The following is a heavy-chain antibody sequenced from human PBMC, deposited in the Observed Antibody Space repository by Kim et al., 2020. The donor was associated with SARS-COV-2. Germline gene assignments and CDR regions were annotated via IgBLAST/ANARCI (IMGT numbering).Heavy chain of an antibody. J-gene: IGHJ2*01. V-gene: IGHV4-39*01. Sequence: HSTPSLRGRVTISVHTSQKQFSLRLSAVTAADAAVYYCARHLRNWYFDLWGRGTLVTVSS. CDR3: ARHLRNWYFDL.